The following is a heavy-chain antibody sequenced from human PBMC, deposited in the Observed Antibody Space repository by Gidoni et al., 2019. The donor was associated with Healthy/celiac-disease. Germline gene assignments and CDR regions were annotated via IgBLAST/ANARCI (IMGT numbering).Heavy chain of an antibody. CDR2: INHSGST. J-gene: IGHJ4*02. CDR1: GGSFSGYY. D-gene: IGHD3-22*01. Sequence: QVQLQQWGAGLLKPSETLSLTCAVYGGSFSGYYWSWIRQPPGKGLEWIGEINHSGSTNYNPSLKSRVTISVDTSKNQFSLKLSSVTAADTAVYYCARGPLLIYYDSSGYDFWGQGILVTVSS. CDR3: ARGPLLIYYDSSGYDF. V-gene: IGHV4-34*01.